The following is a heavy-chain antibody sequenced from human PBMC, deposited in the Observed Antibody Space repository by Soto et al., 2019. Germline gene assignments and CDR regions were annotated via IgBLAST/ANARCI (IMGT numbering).Heavy chain of an antibody. D-gene: IGHD3-3*01. CDR1: GFRFSSSW. J-gene: IGHJ6*02. Sequence: GGSLRLSCAGSGFRFSSSWMSWVRQAPGKGLEWVAHIKQDGSEKYYVDSAKGRFTISRDNSKNTLYLQMNSLRAEDTAVYYCAKETTYYDFWSGHRDYGMDVWGQGTTVTVS. CDR3: AKETTYYDFWSGHRDYGMDV. V-gene: IGHV3-7*01. CDR2: IKQDGSEK.